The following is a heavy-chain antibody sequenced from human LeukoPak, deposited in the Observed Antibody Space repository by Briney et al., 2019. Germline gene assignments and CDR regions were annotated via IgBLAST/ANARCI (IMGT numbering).Heavy chain of an antibody. V-gene: IGHV3-21*04. D-gene: IGHD6-13*01. CDR2: ISGNSTYI. Sequence: PGGSLRLSCAASGFTLSYYGLNWVRQAPGKGLEWVSSISGNSTYIYYAESVKGRFTISRDNAKNSLYLQMNSLRAEDTAVYYCARVAAAIDYWGQGTLVTVSS. CDR1: GFTLSYYG. J-gene: IGHJ4*02. CDR3: ARVAAAIDY.